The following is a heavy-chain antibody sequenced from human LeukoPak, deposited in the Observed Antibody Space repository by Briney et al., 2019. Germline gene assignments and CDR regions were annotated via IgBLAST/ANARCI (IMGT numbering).Heavy chain of an antibody. Sequence: GGSLRLSCAASGFTFSSYAMSWVRQAPGKGLEWVAVISRDGSNKYYADSVKGRFTISRDNSKNTLYRQMNSLRGEDTAVYYCAKAMYADYDSSDLWGQGTLVTVSS. CDR1: GFTFSSYA. CDR3: AKAMYADYDSSDL. D-gene: IGHD3-22*01. J-gene: IGHJ4*02. V-gene: IGHV3-30*18. CDR2: ISRDGSNK.